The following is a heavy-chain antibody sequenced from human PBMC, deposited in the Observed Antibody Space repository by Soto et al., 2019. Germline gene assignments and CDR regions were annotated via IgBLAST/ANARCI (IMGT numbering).Heavy chain of an antibody. Sequence: QVQLVQSGTEVKKPGSSVKVSCKASGDTFSFYTINWVRQAPGLGLEWVGRINPIVSMSNYAQKFQGRVSMTADKSTSTAYMELRSLRSDDTAKYFCAASYGSGYRAFDYWGQGALVIVSS. V-gene: IGHV1-69*02. D-gene: IGHD3-10*01. J-gene: IGHJ4*02. CDR1: GDTFSFYT. CDR2: INPIVSMS. CDR3: AASYGSGYRAFDY.